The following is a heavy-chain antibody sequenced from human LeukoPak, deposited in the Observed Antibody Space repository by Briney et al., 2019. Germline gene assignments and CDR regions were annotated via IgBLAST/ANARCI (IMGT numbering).Heavy chain of an antibody. V-gene: IGHV1-69*13. D-gene: IGHD1-26*01. CDR2: IIPIFGTA. J-gene: IGHJ3*02. CDR3: AREVGAISGNAFDI. CDR1: GYTFTNYA. Sequence: ASVKVSCKASGYTFTNYAMNWVRQAPGQGLEWMGGIIPIFGTANYAQKFQGRVTITADESTSTAYMELSSLRSEDTAVYYCAREVGAISGNAFDIWGQGTMVTVSS.